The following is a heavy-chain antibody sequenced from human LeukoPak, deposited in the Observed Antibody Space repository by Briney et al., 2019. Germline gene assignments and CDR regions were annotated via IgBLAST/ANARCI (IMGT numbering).Heavy chain of an antibody. CDR3: ARDLEGDSSGYYYHAEYFQH. CDR2: ISSSSSTI. D-gene: IGHD3-22*01. CDR1: GFTFSSYS. J-gene: IGHJ1*01. Sequence: GGSLRLSCAASGFTFSSYSMNWVRQAPGKGLEWVSYISSSSSTIYYADSVKGRFTISRDNAKNSLYLQMNNLRAEDTAVYYCARDLEGDSSGYYYHAEYFQHWGQGTLVTVSS. V-gene: IGHV3-48*04.